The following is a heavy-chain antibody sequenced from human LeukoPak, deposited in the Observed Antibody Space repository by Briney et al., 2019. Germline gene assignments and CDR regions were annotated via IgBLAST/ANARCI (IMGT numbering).Heavy chain of an antibody. J-gene: IGHJ6*04. V-gene: IGHV1-69-2*01. D-gene: IGHD2-2*01. Sequence: ASVKISCKVSGYTFTDYYMHWVQQAPGKGLEWMGLVDPEDGETIYAEKFQGRVTITADTSTDTAYMELSSLRSEDTAVYYCATSSTRDIVVVPAAVRDNYYGMDVWGKGTTVTVSS. CDR1: GYTFTDYY. CDR2: VDPEDGET. CDR3: ATSSTRDIVVVPAAVRDNYYGMDV.